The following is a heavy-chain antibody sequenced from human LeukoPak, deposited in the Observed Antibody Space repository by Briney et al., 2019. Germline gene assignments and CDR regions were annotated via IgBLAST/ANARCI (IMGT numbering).Heavy chain of an antibody. D-gene: IGHD6-13*01. Sequence: SETLSLTCAVSGYSISSGYYWGWIRQPPGKGLEWIGSIYHSGSTYYNPSLKSRVTISVDTSKNQFSLKLSSVTAADTAVYYCARSEQKIAAAVYYYMDVWGKGTTVTVSS. CDR3: ARSEQKIAAAVYYYMDV. CDR2: IYHSGST. J-gene: IGHJ6*03. V-gene: IGHV4-38-2*01. CDR1: GYSISSGYY.